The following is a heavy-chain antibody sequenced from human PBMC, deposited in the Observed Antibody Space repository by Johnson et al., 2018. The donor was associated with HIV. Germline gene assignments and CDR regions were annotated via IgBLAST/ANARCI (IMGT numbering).Heavy chain of an antibody. Sequence: QVQLVESGGGVVQPGRSLRLSCATSGFPFSTYAFHWVRQSPGKGLEWVAVISYDGRNRYYADSVKGRFSISRDNSKNTIYLQMNSLRAEDTALYYCARVGAIAAGGAFDIWGQGTMVTVSS. D-gene: IGHD6-13*01. J-gene: IGHJ3*02. V-gene: IGHV3-30*07. CDR1: GFPFSTYA. CDR2: ISYDGRNR. CDR3: ARVGAIAAGGAFDI.